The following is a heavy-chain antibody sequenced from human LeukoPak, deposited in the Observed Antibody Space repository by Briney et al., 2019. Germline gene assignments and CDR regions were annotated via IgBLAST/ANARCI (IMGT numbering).Heavy chain of an antibody. CDR2: ISGSSGST. CDR3: AKDVITIFGVAPYYFDY. D-gene: IGHD3-3*01. J-gene: IGHJ4*02. Sequence: GGSLRLSCAASGFTFSSYAMSWVRQAPGKGLEWVSAISGSSGSTYYADSVKGRFTISRDNSKNTLYLQMNSLRAEDTAVYYCAKDVITIFGVAPYYFDYWGQGTLVTVSS. CDR1: GFTFSSYA. V-gene: IGHV3-23*01.